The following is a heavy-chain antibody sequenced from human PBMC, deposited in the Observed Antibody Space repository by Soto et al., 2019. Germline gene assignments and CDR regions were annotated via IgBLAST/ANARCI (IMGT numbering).Heavy chain of an antibody. CDR3: ARGDWYSSGHQFDY. Sequence: PSETLSLTCTVSGGSISSSSYYWGWIRQPPGKGLEWIGSIYYSGSTYYNPSLKSRVTISVDTSKNQFSLKLSSVTAADTAVYYRARGDWYSSGHQFDYWGQGTLVTGSS. D-gene: IGHD6-19*01. CDR1: GGSISSSSYY. V-gene: IGHV4-39*01. J-gene: IGHJ4*02. CDR2: IYYSGST.